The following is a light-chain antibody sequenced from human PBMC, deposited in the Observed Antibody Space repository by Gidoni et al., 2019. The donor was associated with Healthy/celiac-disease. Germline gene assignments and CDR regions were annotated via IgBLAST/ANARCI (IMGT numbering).Light chain of an antibody. Sequence: SYVLPQPPSVSVAPGQTARLPCGGNNIGTKSVHWYQQKPGQAPVLVVYDDSDRPSGIPERFSGSNSGNTATLTISRVEAGDEADYYCQVWDSSSDHVVFGGGTKLTVL. CDR2: DDS. J-gene: IGLJ2*01. CDR1: NIGTKS. CDR3: QVWDSSSDHVV. V-gene: IGLV3-21*02.